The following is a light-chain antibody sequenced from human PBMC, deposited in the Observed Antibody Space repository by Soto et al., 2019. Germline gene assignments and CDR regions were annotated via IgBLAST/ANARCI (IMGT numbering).Light chain of an antibody. V-gene: IGKV1-5*01. Sequence: DIQMTQSPSTLSASVGDTGTVTCRASQSLSNYLNWYQVKPGQAPKFLIYAASSLQSGVPSRFSGSGSGTEFTLTISSLQPDDFATYYCQQYNSYWTLGQGTKVDIK. CDR2: AAS. CDR1: QSLSNY. J-gene: IGKJ1*01. CDR3: QQYNSYWT.